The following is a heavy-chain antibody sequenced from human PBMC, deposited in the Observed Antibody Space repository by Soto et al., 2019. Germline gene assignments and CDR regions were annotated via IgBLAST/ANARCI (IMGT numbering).Heavy chain of an antibody. CDR2: ISSSGRTI. D-gene: IGHD4-17*01. J-gene: IGHJ4*02. CDR1: GFIFSNYN. V-gene: IGHV3-48*01. CDR3: ARGTVTPGLDY. Sequence: GGSLRLSCAASGFIFSNYNMKWVRQAPGKGLEWVSYISSSGRTIYYADSVQGRFTISRDNAKNSLYLQMNSLRAEDTAVYYCARGTVTPGLDYWGQGTLVTVSS.